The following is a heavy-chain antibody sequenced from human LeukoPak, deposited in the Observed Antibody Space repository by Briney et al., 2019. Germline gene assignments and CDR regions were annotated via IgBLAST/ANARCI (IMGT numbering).Heavy chain of an antibody. D-gene: IGHD3-10*01. CDR2: IYYSGST. Sequence: PSETLSLTCTVSGGSISSYYWSWIRQPPGKGLEWIGYIYYSGSTNYNPSLKSRVTISVDTSKNQFSLKLSSVTAADTAVYYCAREVVRGVLYNLDYWGQGTLVTVSS. V-gene: IGHV4-59*01. J-gene: IGHJ4*02. CDR1: GGSISSYY. CDR3: AREVVRGVLYNLDY.